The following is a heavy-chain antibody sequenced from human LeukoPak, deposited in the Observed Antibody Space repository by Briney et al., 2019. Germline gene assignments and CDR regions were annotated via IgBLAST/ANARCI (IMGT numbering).Heavy chain of an antibody. J-gene: IGHJ4*03. V-gene: IGHV4-34*01. CDR2: VNHRGDT. D-gene: IGHD1-1*01. Sequence: PSETLSLTCAVSGGSFTGDYWSWVRQSPGKGRQWIAEVNHRGDTNYNPSGKGRGRISVDRCKNQLSLKVTSLTAADTAVYYCARGPTISATGYFDYWGQGTLVTVSS. CDR1: GGSFTGDY. CDR3: ARGPTISATGYFDY.